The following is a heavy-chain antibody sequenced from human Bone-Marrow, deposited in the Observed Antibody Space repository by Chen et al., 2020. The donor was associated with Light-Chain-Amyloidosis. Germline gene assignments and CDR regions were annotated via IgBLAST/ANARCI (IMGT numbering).Heavy chain of an antibody. J-gene: IGHJ4*02. CDR3: ARDFYGSNSIDY. V-gene: IGHV3-7*05. Sequence: YWMSWVRQAPGKGLEWVANINEDGSEIYYVDSVKGRFTISRDNAKNSLYLQMNSLRAEDTAVYYCARDFYGSNSIDYWGQGTLVTVSS. D-gene: IGHD4-4*01. CDR1: YW. CDR2: INEDGSEI.